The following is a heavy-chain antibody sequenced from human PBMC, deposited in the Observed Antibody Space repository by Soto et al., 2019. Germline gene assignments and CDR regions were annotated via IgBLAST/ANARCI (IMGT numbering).Heavy chain of an antibody. CDR3: ARDVPYGYSRFDY. J-gene: IGHJ4*02. V-gene: IGHV1-3*01. Sequence: QVHLVQSGAEVKKPGASVKVSCRTSGYTFTNNVIHWVRQAPGQRLEWIGWVNAGNDNTKWSREFQGRLTLTKDTSATTAYMDLSSRTPEDTAIYFCARDVPYGYSRFDYWGQGTLVTVSS. CDR2: VNAGNDNT. CDR1: GYTFTNNV. D-gene: IGHD5-18*01.